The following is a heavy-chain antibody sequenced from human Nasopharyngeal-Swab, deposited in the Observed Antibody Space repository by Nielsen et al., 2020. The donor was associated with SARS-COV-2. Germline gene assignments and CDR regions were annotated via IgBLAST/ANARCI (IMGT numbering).Heavy chain of an antibody. V-gene: IGHV3-7*01. CDR3: ARRLVWFGEAHYYYYGMDV. D-gene: IGHD3-10*01. CDR2: IQQDGDIT. J-gene: IGHJ6*02. CDR1: GFTFGRYW. Sequence: GESLKISCVTSGFTFGRYWMTWVRQAPGKGPEWVANIQQDGDITYYLESVKGRFTISRDNAKNSLYLEMNSLRADDTAVYYCARRLVWFGEAHYYYYGMDVWGQGTTVTVSS.